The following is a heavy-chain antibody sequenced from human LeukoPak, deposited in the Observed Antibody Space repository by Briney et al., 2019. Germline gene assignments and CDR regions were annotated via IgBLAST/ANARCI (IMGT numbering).Heavy chain of an antibody. CDR1: GFTFSSYC. V-gene: IGHV3-30*02. CDR3: ARSKSYDSSGYYFDR. J-gene: IGHJ4*02. CDR2: IRGVGSIK. D-gene: IGHD3-22*01. Sequence: PGGSLRLSCAPSGFTFSSYCMHWVRQPPRKGREWVAFIRGVGSIKYHADSVKGRFSVSRDTSKNTLYLQMNSLRADDTAVYYCARSKSYDSSGYYFDRCGEGALVTVSS.